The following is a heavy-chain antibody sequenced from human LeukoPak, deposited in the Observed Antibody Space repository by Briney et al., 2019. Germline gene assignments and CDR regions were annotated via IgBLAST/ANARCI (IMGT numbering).Heavy chain of an antibody. V-gene: IGHV3-23*01. CDR2: ISGSAGST. J-gene: IGHJ6*03. CDR3: AKHSGHDSIYYYMDV. Sequence: GGSMRLSCAASGLAFSSYAMTWVRQPPGKGLEWVSAISGSAGSTYYADSVKGRFTISRDNSKNTLYLQMNSLRAEDTAVYYCAKHSGHDSIYYYMDVWGKGTTVTVSS. CDR1: GLAFSSYA. D-gene: IGHD5-12*01.